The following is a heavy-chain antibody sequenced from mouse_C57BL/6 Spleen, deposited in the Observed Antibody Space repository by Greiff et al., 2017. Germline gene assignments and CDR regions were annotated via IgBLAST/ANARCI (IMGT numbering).Heavy chain of an antibody. CDR1: GYTFTGYW. V-gene: IGHV1-9*01. CDR3: ARKVYYDNEEAAYYFDD. Sequence: VQLQQSGAELMKPGASVKLSCKATGYTFTGYWIEWVKQRPGHGLEWIGEILPGSGSTYYNEKFKGKATFTAVTSSNADYMQLSSLTTEDSAIYYCARKVYYDNEEAAYYFDDWGQGTTLTVAS. CDR2: ILPGSGST. D-gene: IGHD2-4*01. J-gene: IGHJ2*01.